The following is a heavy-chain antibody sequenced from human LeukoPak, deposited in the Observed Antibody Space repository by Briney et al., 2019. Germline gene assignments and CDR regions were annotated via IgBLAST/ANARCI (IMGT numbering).Heavy chain of an antibody. Sequence: PGGSLRLSCAASGFTISDYYMSWIRQAPGKGLECLSYISGSGADINYVDSVKGRFTISRDNTKNSLYLQMDNLRAEDTAVYYCARYARVFDYWGQGTLVTVSS. CDR3: ARYARVFDY. J-gene: IGHJ4*02. CDR2: ISGSGADI. V-gene: IGHV3-11*01. CDR1: GFTISDYY.